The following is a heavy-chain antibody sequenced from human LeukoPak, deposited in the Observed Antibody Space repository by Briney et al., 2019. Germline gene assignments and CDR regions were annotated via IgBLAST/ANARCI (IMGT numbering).Heavy chain of an antibody. CDR1: GYTFTSYD. CDR3: ARAESGWLTVFVG. Sequence: ASVKVSCKASGYTFTSYDINWVRQATGQGLEWMGWMNPNSGNTGYAQKFQGRVTMTRNTSISTAYMELSSLRSEDPAVDYCARAESGWLTVFVGWGQGTLVTVSS. D-gene: IGHD6-19*01. V-gene: IGHV1-8*01. CDR2: MNPNSGNT. J-gene: IGHJ4*02.